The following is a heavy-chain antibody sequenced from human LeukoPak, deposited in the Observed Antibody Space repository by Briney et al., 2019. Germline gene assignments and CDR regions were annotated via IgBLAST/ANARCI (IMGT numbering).Heavy chain of an antibody. CDR1: GYTFTSYD. CDR2: MNPNSGNT. J-gene: IGHJ4*02. D-gene: IGHD1-1*01. CDR3: ARGLGKAPKRRYYFDY. Sequence: ASVKVSCKASGYTFTSYDINWVRQATGQGLEWMGWMNPNSGNTGYAQKFQGRVTMTRNTSISTAYMELSSLRSEGTAVYYCARGLGKAPKRRYYFDYWGQGTLVTVSS. V-gene: IGHV1-8*01.